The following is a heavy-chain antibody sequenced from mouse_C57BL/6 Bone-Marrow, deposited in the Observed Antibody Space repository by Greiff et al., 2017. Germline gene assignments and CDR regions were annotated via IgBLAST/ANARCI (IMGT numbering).Heavy chain of an antibody. V-gene: IGHV1-69*01. CDR1: GYTFTSYW. CDR2: IDPSDSYT. D-gene: IGHD1-1*02. J-gene: IGHJ4*01. CDR3: ARIGNYAMDY. Sequence: VQLKQPGAELVMPGASVKLSCKASGYTFTSYWMHWVKQRPGQGLEWIGEIDPSDSYTNYNQKFKGKSTLTVDKSSRAAYMQLSSLTSADSAVYYCARIGNYAMDYWGQGTSVTVSS.